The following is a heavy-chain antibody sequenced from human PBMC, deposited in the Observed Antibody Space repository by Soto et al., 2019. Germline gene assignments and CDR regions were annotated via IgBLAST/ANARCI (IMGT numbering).Heavy chain of an antibody. J-gene: IGHJ3*01. CDR3: ARPPTLTPTTSYV. CDR2: IIPIFGTI. D-gene: IGHD1-1*01. CDR1: GGTFSRYP. V-gene: IGHV1-69*13. Sequence: SVKVCCKDSGGTFSRYPIDCVRQAPGHGLEWRGQIIPIFGTISHAQNFQGRITITADESTSTAYMELSSLRSDDTAVYYSARPPTLTPTTSYV.